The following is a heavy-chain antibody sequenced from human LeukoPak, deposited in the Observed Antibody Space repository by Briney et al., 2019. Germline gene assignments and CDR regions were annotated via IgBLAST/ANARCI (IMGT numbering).Heavy chain of an antibody. D-gene: IGHD3-22*01. CDR2: IYPGDSDT. Sequence: LGESLEISWKGSGFLFTNYWIGWGRQLPGKGLEWIGIIYPGDSDTRYSPFFQGQVTISADTSISTAYLQWSSLKASDTSMYYCARRTTYYYDSSGRASDRAFDIWGQGTMVTVSS. V-gene: IGHV5-51*01. CDR1: GFLFTNYW. CDR3: ARRTTYYYDSSGRASDRAFDI. J-gene: IGHJ3*02.